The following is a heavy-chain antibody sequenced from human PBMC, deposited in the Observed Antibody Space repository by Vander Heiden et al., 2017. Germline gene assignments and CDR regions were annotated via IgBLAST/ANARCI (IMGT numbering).Heavy chain of an antibody. CDR2: IWYDGSNK. CDR1: GFTFSSYG. J-gene: IGHJ4*02. V-gene: IGHV3-33*01. D-gene: IGHD6-13*01. CDR3: ARTFKPPYSSSWYYFDY. Sequence: QVQLVESGGGVVQPGRSLRLSCEASGFTFSSYGMHWVRQAPGKGLEWVAVIWYDGSNKYYADSVKGRFTISRDNSKNTLYLQMNSLRAEDTAVYYCARTFKPPYSSSWYYFDYWGQGTLVTVSS.